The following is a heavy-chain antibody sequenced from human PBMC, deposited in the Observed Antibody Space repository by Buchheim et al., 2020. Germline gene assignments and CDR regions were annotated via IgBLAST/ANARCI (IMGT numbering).Heavy chain of an antibody. CDR3: ARSEVAASPHLSSYYFMAV. J-gene: IGHJ6*03. D-gene: IGHD2-15*01. Sequence: EVQLVQSGAEVKKPGESLKISCKGSGYRFSSYWIGWVRQMPGKGLEWMGIIYPGDSEIRYSPSFHGQVIISADKSISTAYPQWGSLKASDTAMYYCARSEVAASPHLSSYYFMAVWGKGTT. CDR1: GYRFSSYW. CDR2: IYPGDSEI. V-gene: IGHV5-51*01.